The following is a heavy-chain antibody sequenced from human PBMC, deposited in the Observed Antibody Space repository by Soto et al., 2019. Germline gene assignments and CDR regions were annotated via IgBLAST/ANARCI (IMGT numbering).Heavy chain of an antibody. CDR3: ARAGLRFLEWPPDAFDI. D-gene: IGHD3-3*01. J-gene: IGHJ3*02. CDR1: GYALTIYV. V-gene: IGHV1-3*01. Sequence: ASVKGYWKAFGYALTIYVMHWVSKAPGQRLEWMGWINAGNGNTKYSQKFQGRVTITRDTSASTAYMELSSLRSEDTAVYYCARAGLRFLEWPPDAFDISGQGTMVTVSS. CDR2: INAGNGNT.